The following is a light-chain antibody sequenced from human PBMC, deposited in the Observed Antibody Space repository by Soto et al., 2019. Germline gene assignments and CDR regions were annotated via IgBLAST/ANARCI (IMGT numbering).Light chain of an antibody. CDR1: QSVSSY. Sequence: EIVLTQSPVTLSLSAGERATRXXRASQSVSSYLAWYQQKPGQAPRLXIYDASNRATGIPARFSGSGSGTDFTLTISSLEPEDFAVYYCQQRSNWPLTFGGGTKVDIK. CDR2: DAS. V-gene: IGKV3-11*01. J-gene: IGKJ4*01. CDR3: QQRSNWPLT.